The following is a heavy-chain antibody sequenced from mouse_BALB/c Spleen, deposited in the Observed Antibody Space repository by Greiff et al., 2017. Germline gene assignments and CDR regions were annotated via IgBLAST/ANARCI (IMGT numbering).Heavy chain of an antibody. V-gene: IGHV5-9-4*01. J-gene: IGHJ4*01. CDR3: ARARDGYYAMDY. CDR1: GFTFSSYA. D-gene: IGHD3-1*01. Sequence: EVMLVESGGGLVKPGGSLKLSCAASGFTFSSYAMSWVRQSPEKRLEWVAEISSGGSYTYYPDTVTGRFTISRDNAKNTLYLEMSSLRSEDTAMYYCARARDGYYAMDYWGQGTSVTVSS. CDR2: ISSGGSYT.